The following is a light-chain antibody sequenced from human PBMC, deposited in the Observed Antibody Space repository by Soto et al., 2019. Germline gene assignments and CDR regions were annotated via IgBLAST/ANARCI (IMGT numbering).Light chain of an antibody. CDR1: QSISTF. CDR2: AAS. Sequence: DIQMTQSPSSLSASVGDRVSVTYRAIQSISTFLNWYQQRPGEAPKLLIYAASSLQSGVPSRFSGSGSGADFTLTIGSLQPEEFATYYCQQTYTTPRTFGQGTKVEVK. J-gene: IGKJ1*01. V-gene: IGKV1-39*01. CDR3: QQTYTTPRT.